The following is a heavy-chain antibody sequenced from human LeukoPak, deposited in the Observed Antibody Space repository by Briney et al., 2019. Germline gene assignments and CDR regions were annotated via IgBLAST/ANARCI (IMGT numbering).Heavy chain of an antibody. J-gene: IGHJ5*02. D-gene: IGHD6-6*01. Sequence: GASVKVSCKASGYTFTGYYMHWVRQAPGQGLEWMGWINPNSGGTNYAQKFHGRVTMTRDTSISTAYMELSRLRSDDTAVYYCARLRGGQAARTLNWFDPWGQGTLVSVSS. V-gene: IGHV1-2*02. CDR2: INPNSGGT. CDR3: ARLRGGQAARTLNWFDP. CDR1: GYTFTGYY.